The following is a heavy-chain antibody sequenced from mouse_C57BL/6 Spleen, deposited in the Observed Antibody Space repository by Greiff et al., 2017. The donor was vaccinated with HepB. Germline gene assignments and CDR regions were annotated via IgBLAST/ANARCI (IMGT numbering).Heavy chain of an antibody. CDR1: GYTFTDYN. J-gene: IGHJ1*03. Sequence: EVQRVESVPELVKPGASVKIPCKASGYTFTDYNMDWVKQSHGKSLEWIGDINPNNGGTIYNQKFKGKATLTVDKSSSTAYMELRSLTSEDTAVYYCARGDGSSFYWYFDVWGTGTTVTVSS. D-gene: IGHD1-1*01. V-gene: IGHV1-18*01. CDR3: ARGDGSSFYWYFDV. CDR2: INPNNGGT.